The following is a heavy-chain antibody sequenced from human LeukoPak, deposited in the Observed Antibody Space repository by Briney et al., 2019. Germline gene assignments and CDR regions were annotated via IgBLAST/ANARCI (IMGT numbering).Heavy chain of an antibody. CDR1: GYTFTSYG. CDR3: ARAGRGSGGYYNGDWFDP. Sequence: ASVKVSCKASGYTFTSYGISWVRQAPGQGLEWMEWISAYNGNTNYAQKLQGRVTMTTDTSTSTAYMELRSLRSDDTAVYYCARAGRGSGGYYNGDWFDPWGQGTLVTVSS. V-gene: IGHV1-18*01. CDR2: ISAYNGNT. J-gene: IGHJ5*02. D-gene: IGHD3-10*01.